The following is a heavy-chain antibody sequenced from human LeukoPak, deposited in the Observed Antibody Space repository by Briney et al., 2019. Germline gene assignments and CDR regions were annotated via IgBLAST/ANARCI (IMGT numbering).Heavy chain of an antibody. J-gene: IGHJ4*02. CDR2: IWYDGSQK. Sequence: GGSLRLSCAASGFTFSTYGMHWVRQAPGKGLEWVAVIWYDGSQKYYGDSVKGRFTISRDNSKNTLYLQMNSLRAEDTAVYYCAGGYCTSRSCFDYWGQGTLVTVSS. CDR1: GFTFSTYG. V-gene: IGHV3-33*01. D-gene: IGHD2-15*01. CDR3: AGGYCTSRSCFDY.